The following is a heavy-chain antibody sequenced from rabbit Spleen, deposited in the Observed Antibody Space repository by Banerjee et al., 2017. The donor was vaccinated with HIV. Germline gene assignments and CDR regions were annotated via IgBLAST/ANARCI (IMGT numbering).Heavy chain of an antibody. J-gene: IGHJ6*01. CDR2: IITSGST. D-gene: IGHD4-1*01. Sequence: QEQLVESGGGLVKPGSSLTLTCTTSGFSFSTSYDMCWVRRAPGKGLEWIGTIITSGSTWYASWAKGRFTISKTSSTTVTLQMTSLTAADTATYFCARDLTGVIGWNFGWWGPGTLVTVS. V-gene: IGHV1S45*01. CDR1: GFSFSTSYD. CDR3: ARDLTGVIGWNFGW.